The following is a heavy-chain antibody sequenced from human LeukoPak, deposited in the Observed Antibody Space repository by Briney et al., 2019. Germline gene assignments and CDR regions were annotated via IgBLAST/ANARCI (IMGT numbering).Heavy chain of an antibody. CDR2: IYSGGST. Sequence: GGSLRLSCAASGFTVITNYMSWVRQAPGKGLEWVSVIYSGGSTYYADSVKGRFTISRDNSKNTLYLQMNSLRVEDTAVYYCAKGYGSGSYSVDYCGQGTLATVSS. CDR1: GFTVITNY. J-gene: IGHJ4*02. CDR3: AKGYGSGSYSVDY. V-gene: IGHV3-66*01. D-gene: IGHD3-10*01.